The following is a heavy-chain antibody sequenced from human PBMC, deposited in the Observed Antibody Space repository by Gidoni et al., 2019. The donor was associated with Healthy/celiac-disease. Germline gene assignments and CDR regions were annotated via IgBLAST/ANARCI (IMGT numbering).Heavy chain of an antibody. D-gene: IGHD6-19*01. CDR1: GFTFSIYS. J-gene: IGHJ4*02. CDR2: ISSRSSYI. CDR3: ARDSSGWYGSYDY. V-gene: IGHV3-21*01. Sequence: EVQMVESGGGLVKPGGSLRLSCAASGFTFSIYSMNWVRQAPGKGLECVSSISSRSSYIYYADSVKGRFTISRDNAKNSLYLQMNSLRAEDTAVYYCARDSSGWYGSYDYWGQGPLVTVSS.